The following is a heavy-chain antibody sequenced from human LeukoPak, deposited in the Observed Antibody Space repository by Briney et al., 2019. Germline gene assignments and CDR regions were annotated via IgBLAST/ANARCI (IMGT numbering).Heavy chain of an antibody. CDR1: GYTFTSYY. D-gene: IGHD4-11*01. V-gene: IGHV1-46*01. CDR2: INPSGGST. CDR3: ARAVGLQYYFDY. J-gene: IGHJ4*02. Sequence: ASVKVSCKASGYTFTSYYMHWVRQAPGQGLEWMGIINPSGGSTSYAQKFQGRVTMTRDMSTSTVYMELSSLRSEDTAVYYCARAVGLQYYFDYWGQGTLVTVSS.